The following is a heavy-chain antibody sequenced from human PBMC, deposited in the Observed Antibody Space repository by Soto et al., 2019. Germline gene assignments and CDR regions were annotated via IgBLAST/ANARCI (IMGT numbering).Heavy chain of an antibody. CDR1: GFNFGNNW. CDR2: MNSDGRTT. Sequence: GALRLSCAASGFNFGNNWMHWVRQAPGKGLEWVSRMNSDGRTTNYADSVKGRFTVSRDNAKNTLYLQMNSLRAEDTAVYYCATAEVDYWGPGTLVTVSS. V-gene: IGHV3-74*01. CDR3: ATAEVDY. J-gene: IGHJ4*02.